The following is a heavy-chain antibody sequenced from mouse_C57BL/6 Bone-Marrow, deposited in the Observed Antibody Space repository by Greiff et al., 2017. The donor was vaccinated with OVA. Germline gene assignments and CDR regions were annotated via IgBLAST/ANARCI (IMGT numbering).Heavy chain of an antibody. D-gene: IGHD3-2*02. CDR1: GYTFTDYY. CDR2: INPNNGGT. CDR3: ARVQLRLPWFAY. Sequence: VQLQQSGPELVKPGASVKISCKASGYTFTDYYMNWVKQSHGKSLEWIGDINPNNGGTSYNQKFKGKATLTVDKSSSTAYMELRSLTSEDSAVYYCARVQLRLPWFAYWGQGTLVTVSA. V-gene: IGHV1-26*01. J-gene: IGHJ3*01.